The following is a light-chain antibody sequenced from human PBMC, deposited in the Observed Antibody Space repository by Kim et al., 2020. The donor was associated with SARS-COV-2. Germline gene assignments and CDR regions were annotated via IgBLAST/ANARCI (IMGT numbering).Light chain of an antibody. CDR1: KIGDNY. CDR3: QALDSSTGV. CDR2: QDS. Sequence: VPQGTTASITCAGDKIGDNYGCWYKKKPGQPPVLVINQDSKRPTGIPERFAGSNSGHTATLTISGTKAMDEADYYCQALDSSTGVFGGGTQLTVL. V-gene: IGLV3-1*01. J-gene: IGLJ3*02.